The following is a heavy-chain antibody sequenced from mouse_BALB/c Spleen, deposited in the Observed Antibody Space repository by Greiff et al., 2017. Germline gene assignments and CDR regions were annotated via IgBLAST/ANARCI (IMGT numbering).Heavy chain of an antibody. CDR1: GFTFSSYA. Sequence: EVQLVESGGGLVKPGGSLKLSCAASGFTFSSYAMSWVRQTPEKRLEWVATISSGGSYTYYPDSVKGRFTISRDNAKNTLYLQMGSLRSEDTAMYYCARDPFAYWGQGTLVTVSA. CDR2: ISSGGSYT. CDR3: ARDPFAY. J-gene: IGHJ3*01. V-gene: IGHV5-9-3*01.